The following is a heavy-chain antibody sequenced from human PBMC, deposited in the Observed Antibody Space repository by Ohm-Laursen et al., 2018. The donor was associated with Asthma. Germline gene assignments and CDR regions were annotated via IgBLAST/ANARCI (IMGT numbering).Heavy chain of an antibody. CDR2: ISGGGDST. J-gene: IGHJ3*02. D-gene: IGHD1-1*01. V-gene: IGHV3-23*01. CDR3: AKDRYNWNDEYAFDI. Sequence: SLRLSCAASGFTFSSYAMNWVRQSPGKGLEWVSAISGGGDSTDYADSVRARFTISRDNSKNTLYLQMNSLRAEDTAVYYCAKDRYNWNDEYAFDIWGQGTMVTVSS. CDR1: GFTFSSYA.